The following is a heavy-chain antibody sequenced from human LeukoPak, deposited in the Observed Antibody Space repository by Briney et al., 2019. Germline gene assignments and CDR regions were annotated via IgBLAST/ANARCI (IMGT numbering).Heavy chain of an antibody. Sequence: TSSETLSLTCTVSGGSISSCPYDWGWIRQPPGKGLEYIGSISYSGSTYYNPSLRRRLTISVDTSSNQFSLKLSSVTAADTAVYYCARHLSQGDGTKRGFYYWGKGTLVTVSS. D-gene: IGHD5-24*01. CDR2: ISYSGST. J-gene: IGHJ4*02. CDR3: ARHLSQGDGTKRGFYY. CDR1: GGSISSCPYD. V-gene: IGHV4-39*01.